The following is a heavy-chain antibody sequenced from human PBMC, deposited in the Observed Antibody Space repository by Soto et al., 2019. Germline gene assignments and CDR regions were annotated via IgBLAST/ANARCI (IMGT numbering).Heavy chain of an antibody. J-gene: IGHJ4*02. D-gene: IGHD5-12*01. CDR2: SYYTGSS. CDR1: GGSISSGGYY. CDR3: ARDLRGYSRYDYLDY. Sequence: SETLSLTCTVSGGSISSGGYYWSWIRQHPGKGLEWVGYSYYTGSSYYNPSLKSRVTISVDASKNQLSLRLVSVTAADTAVYYCARDLRGYSRYDYLDYWGQGIPVTVSS. V-gene: IGHV4-31*03.